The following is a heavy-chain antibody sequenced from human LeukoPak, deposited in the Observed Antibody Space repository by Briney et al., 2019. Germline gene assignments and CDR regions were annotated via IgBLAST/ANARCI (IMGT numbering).Heavy chain of an antibody. Sequence: GGSLRLSCAASGFTFSSYSMNWVRQAPGKGLEWVAVIWYDGSNKYYADSVKGRFTISRDNSKNTLYLQMNSLRAEDTAVYYCARDKGGSSDYWGQGTLVTVSS. J-gene: IGHJ4*02. CDR1: GFTFSSYS. V-gene: IGHV3-33*08. CDR2: IWYDGSNK. D-gene: IGHD6-6*01. CDR3: ARDKGGSSDY.